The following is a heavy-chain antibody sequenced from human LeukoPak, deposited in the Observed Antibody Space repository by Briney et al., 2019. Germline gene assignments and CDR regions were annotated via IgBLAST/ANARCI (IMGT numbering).Heavy chain of an antibody. V-gene: IGHV1-2*06. CDR1: GYTFTGYY. CDR3: ARASEAHGWFGP. J-gene: IGHJ5*02. CDR2: INPNSGGT. Sequence: ASVKVSCKASGYTFTGYYMHWVRQAPGQGLEWMGRINPNSGGTNYAQKFQGRVTMTRDTSISTAYMELSRLRSDDTAVYYCARASEAHGWFGPWGQGTLVTVSS.